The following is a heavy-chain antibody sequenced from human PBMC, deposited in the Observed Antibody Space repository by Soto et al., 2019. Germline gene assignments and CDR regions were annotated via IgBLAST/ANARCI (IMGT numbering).Heavy chain of an antibody. CDR2: IYYSGST. CDR1: GGSISSGDYY. CDR3: ARELLNWNYGEKNWFDP. Sequence: PSETLSLTCTVSGGSISSGDYYWSWIRQPPGKGLEWIGCIYYSGSTYYNPSLKSRVTISVDTSKNQFSLKLSSVTAADTAVYYCARELLNWNYGEKNWFDPWGQGTLVTVSS. V-gene: IGHV4-30-4*01. J-gene: IGHJ5*02. D-gene: IGHD1-7*01.